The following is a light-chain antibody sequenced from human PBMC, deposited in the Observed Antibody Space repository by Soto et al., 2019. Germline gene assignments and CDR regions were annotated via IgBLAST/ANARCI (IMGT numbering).Light chain of an antibody. V-gene: IGLV1-44*01. CDR1: SSNIGTNT. CDR3: AAWDDSLNGPV. Sequence: QAVVTQPPSASGTPGQRVTISCSGGSSNIGTNTVNWYQQLPGTAPKLLIYISDQRPSGVPGRFSGSKSGASASLAISGLQSEDEADYYCAAWDDSLNGPVFGGGTKLTVL. CDR2: ISD. J-gene: IGLJ2*01.